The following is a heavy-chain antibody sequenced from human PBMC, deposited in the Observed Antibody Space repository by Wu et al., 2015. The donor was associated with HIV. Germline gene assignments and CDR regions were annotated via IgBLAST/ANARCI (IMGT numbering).Heavy chain of an antibody. J-gene: IGHJ5*02. CDR1: YILTSNP. V-gene: IGHV1-18*01. D-gene: IGHD3-16*01. Sequence: LVQSGPEAKRPGASMKVSCKASYILTSNPIGWVRQAPGQRLEWMGWMNPSNGHIQPAQKFQDRINMSANNSAHTAYMELRSLTSDDAAMYFCAVLYNLEPVKDILDTWGQGTLVTVSS. CDR3: AVLYNLEPVKDILDT. CDR2: MNPSNGHI.